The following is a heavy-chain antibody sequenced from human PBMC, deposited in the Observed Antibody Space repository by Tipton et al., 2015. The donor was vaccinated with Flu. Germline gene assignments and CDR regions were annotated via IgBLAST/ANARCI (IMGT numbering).Heavy chain of an antibody. D-gene: IGHD4-11*01. CDR2: FHTSENS. CDR1: GDSISSYF. V-gene: IGHV4-4*07. CDR3: ARRDYSNYVSDPKSWFDP. Sequence: TLSLTCTVTGDSISSYFWTWIRQPAGKRLEWIGRFHTSENSNYNPSLKSRVTISVDTSKNQFSLRVISVTAADTAVYYCARRDYSNYVSDPKSWFDPWGQGTLVAVSS. J-gene: IGHJ5*02.